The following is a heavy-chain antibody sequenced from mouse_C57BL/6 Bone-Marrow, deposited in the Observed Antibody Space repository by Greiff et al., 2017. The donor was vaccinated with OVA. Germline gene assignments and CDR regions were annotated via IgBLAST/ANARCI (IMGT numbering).Heavy chain of an antibody. CDR3: ARSDMGGYPNSFGY. D-gene: IGHD2-2*01. Sequence: QVQLQQPGAELVMPGASVKLSCKASGYTFTSYWMHWVKQRPGQGLEWIGEIDPSDSYTNYNQKFKGKSTLTVDKSSSTAYMQLSSLTSEDSAVYYCARSDMGGYPNSFGYWGQGTTLTVSS. CDR2: IDPSDSYT. CDR1: GYTFTSYW. J-gene: IGHJ2*01. V-gene: IGHV1-69*01.